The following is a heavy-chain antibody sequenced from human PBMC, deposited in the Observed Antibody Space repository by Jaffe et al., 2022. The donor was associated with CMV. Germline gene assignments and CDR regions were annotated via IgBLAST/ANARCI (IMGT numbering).Heavy chain of an antibody. CDR1: GGSISSSSYY. CDR2: IYYSGST. J-gene: IGHJ4*02. Sequence: QLQLQESGPGLVKPSETLSLTCTVSGGSISSSSYYWGWIRQPPGKGLEWIGSIYYSGSTYYNPSLKSRVTISVDTSKNQFSLKLSSVTAADTAVYYCARIDRYCSGGSCYAFDYWGQGTLVTVSS. D-gene: IGHD2-15*01. CDR3: ARIDRYCSGGSCYAFDY. V-gene: IGHV4-39*01.